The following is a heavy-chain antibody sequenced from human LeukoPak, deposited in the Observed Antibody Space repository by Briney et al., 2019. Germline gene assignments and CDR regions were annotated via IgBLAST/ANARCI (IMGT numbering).Heavy chain of an antibody. D-gene: IGHD3-9*01. J-gene: IGHJ4*02. CDR3: AKAPRYDILTVIDY. CDR2: ISGSGGST. V-gene: IGHV3-23*01. Sequence: GGSLRLSCAASGFTFSSYAMSWVRQAPGKGREWVSAISGSGGSTYYADSVKGRFTISRDNSKNTLYLQMNSLRAEDTAVYYCAKAPRYDILTVIDYWGQGTLVTVSS. CDR1: GFTFSSYA.